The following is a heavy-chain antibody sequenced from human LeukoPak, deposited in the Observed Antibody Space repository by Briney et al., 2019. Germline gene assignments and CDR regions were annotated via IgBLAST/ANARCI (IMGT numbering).Heavy chain of an antibody. D-gene: IGHD3-22*01. CDR2: ISTYTGDT. Sequence: GASVTVSCRASGYSFTTYGSNWVRHALGQGLEWMGWISTYTGDTKYVQKLQGRVSMTTDTSTSTAHMELRSLRSDDTVVYYCARGYHFDTSGYAVSEYFQHWGQGTLVTVSS. CDR1: GYSFTTYG. V-gene: IGHV1-18*01. J-gene: IGHJ1*01. CDR3: ARGYHFDTSGYAVSEYFQH.